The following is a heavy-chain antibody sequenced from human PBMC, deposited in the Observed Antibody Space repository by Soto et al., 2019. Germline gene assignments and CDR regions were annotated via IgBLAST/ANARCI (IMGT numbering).Heavy chain of an antibody. V-gene: IGHV4-31*03. CDR2: IYYSVST. J-gene: IGHJ5*02. Sequence: SETLSLTCTVSGGSISSGGYYWSWIRQHPGKGLEWIGYIYYSVSTYYNPSLKSRVTISVDTSKNQFSLKLSSVTAEDTAVYYCAPDRIDYIWGSPWFDPWRQGKLVNVS. CDR3: APDRIDYIWGSPWFDP. D-gene: IGHD3-16*01. CDR1: GGSISSGGYY.